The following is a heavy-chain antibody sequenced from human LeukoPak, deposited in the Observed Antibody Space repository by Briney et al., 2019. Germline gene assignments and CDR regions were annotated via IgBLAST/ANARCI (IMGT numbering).Heavy chain of an antibody. CDR2: INAGSGDR. CDR3: ASASRGYCSSTSCDLKFDP. CDR1: GYPFTTYA. D-gene: IGHD2-2*01. V-gene: IGHV1-3*01. Sequence: ASVKVSCKASGYPFTTYAMHWVRQAPGQRLEWMGWINAGSGDRKYSQKFQGRVTITGDTSASTAYMELSSLRSDDTAVYYCASASRGYCSSTSCDLKFDPWGQGTLVTVSS. J-gene: IGHJ5*02.